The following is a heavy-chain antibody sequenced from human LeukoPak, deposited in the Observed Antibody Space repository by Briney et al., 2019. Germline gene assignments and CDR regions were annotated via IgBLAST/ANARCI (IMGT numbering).Heavy chain of an antibody. CDR1: GGTFSSYT. CDR3: ARSPTSYSSGWYGFSGAFDI. V-gene: IGHV1-69*02. D-gene: IGHD6-19*01. J-gene: IGHJ3*02. Sequence: RASVKVSCKASGGTFSSYTISWVRQALGQGLEWMGRIIPILGIANYAQRFQGRVTITADKSTSTAYMELSSLRSEDTAVYYCARSPTSYSSGWYGFSGAFDIWGQGTMVTVSS. CDR2: IIPILGIA.